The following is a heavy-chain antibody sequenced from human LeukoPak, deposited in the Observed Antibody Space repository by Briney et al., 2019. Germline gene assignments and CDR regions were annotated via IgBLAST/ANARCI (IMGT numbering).Heavy chain of an antibody. D-gene: IGHD3-22*01. CDR3: ARHNRPIPTSAYYEDY. V-gene: IGHV4-59*08. CDR2: IHYSGDT. J-gene: IGHJ4*02. CDR1: GASISSHY. Sequence: SETLPLTCTVSGASISSHYWSWIRQSPEKGLEWIGYIHYSGDTAYNPSLKSRVTMSVDMSKNHFSLKLNSVTAADTAVYYCARHNRPIPTSAYYEDYWGQGTLVTVSS.